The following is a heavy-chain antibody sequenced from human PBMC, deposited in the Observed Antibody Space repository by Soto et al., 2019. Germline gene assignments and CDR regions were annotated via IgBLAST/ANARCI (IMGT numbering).Heavy chain of an antibody. CDR3: ARLGEITLTSDAFDI. CDR1: GFTFSSYW. D-gene: IGHD1-26*01. V-gene: IGHV3-74*01. J-gene: IGHJ3*02. Sequence: EVQLVESGGGLVQPGGSLRLSCAASGFTFSSYWMHWVRQAPGKGLVWVSRINSDGSSTSYADSVKGRLSISRDNAKNTLYLQMNRLRAEDTAVYYCARLGEITLTSDAFDIWGQGTMVTVSS. CDR2: INSDGSST.